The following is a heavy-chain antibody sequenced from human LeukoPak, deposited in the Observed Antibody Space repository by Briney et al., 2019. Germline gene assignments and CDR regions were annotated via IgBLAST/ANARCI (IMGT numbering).Heavy chain of an antibody. Sequence: SVKVSCKASGGTFSSYAISWVRQAPGQGLEWMGRIIPNLGIANYAQKFQGRVTITADKSTSTAYMELSSLRSEDTAVYYCARGPLGAFDIWGQGTMVTVSS. V-gene: IGHV1-69*04. J-gene: IGHJ3*02. CDR3: ARGPLGAFDI. D-gene: IGHD3-16*01. CDR1: GGTFSSYA. CDR2: IIPNLGIA.